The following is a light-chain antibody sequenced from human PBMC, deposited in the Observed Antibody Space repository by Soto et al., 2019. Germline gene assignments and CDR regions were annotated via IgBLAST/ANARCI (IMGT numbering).Light chain of an antibody. CDR3: AAWDDSLNGWV. CDR2: RNN. V-gene: IGLV1-44*01. J-gene: IGLJ3*02. Sequence: QSVLTQPPSASGSPGQSVTISCTGTSSDIGGYNYVSWYQQLPGTAPNLLIYRNNQRPSGVPDRFSGSKSGTSASLAISGLQSDDEGDYFCAAWDDSLNGWVFGGGTKLTVL. CDR1: SSDIGGYNY.